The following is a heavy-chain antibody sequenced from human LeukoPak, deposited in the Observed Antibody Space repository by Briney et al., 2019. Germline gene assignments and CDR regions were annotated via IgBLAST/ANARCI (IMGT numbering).Heavy chain of an antibody. CDR1: GFTFSSYA. CDR2: LSGSGSTT. CDR3: AGGYSGSKKYYYYMDV. Sequence: GGSLRLSCAASGFTFSSYAMSWVRQAPGKGLEWVSALSGSGSTTYYADSVKGRFTISRDNSKNTLYLQMNSLRAEDTAVYYCAGGYSGSKKYYYYMDVWGKGTTVTVSS. D-gene: IGHD4-23*01. V-gene: IGHV3-23*01. J-gene: IGHJ6*03.